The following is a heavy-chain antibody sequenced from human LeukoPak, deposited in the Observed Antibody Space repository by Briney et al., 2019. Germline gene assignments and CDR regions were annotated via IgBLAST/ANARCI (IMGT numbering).Heavy chain of an antibody. CDR2: ISSSSSTI. CDR3: ARIHHVDTAMEI. J-gene: IGHJ3*02. V-gene: IGHV3-48*01. CDR1: GLTFSTHS. Sequence: GGSLRLSCAASGLTFSTHSVNWVRQAPGKGLEWVSYISSSSSTIYYADSVKGRFTISRDNAKNSLYLQMNSLRAEDTAVYYCARIHHVDTAMEIWGQGTMVTVSS. D-gene: IGHD5-18*01.